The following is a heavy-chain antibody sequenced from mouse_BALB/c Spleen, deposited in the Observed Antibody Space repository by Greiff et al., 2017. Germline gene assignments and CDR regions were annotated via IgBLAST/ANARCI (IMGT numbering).Heavy chain of an antibody. CDR2: ISSGGST. Sequence: EVKLMESGGGLVKPGGSLKLSCAASGFTFSSYAMSWVRQTPEKRLEWVASISSGGSTYYPDSVKGRFTISRDNARNILYLQMSSLRSEDTAMYYCARSYDGYWYFDVWGAGTTVTVSS. J-gene: IGHJ1*01. D-gene: IGHD2-3*01. V-gene: IGHV5-6-5*01. CDR1: GFTFSSYA. CDR3: ARSYDGYWYFDV.